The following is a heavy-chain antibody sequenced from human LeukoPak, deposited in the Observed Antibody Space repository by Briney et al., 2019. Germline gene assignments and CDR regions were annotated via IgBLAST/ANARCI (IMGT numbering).Heavy chain of an antibody. CDR1: GFTFSSYG. Sequence: QPGGSLRLSCAASGFTFSSYGMHWVRQAPGKGLEWVAVISYDGSNKYYADSVKGRFTISRDNSKNTLYLQMNSLRAEDTAVYYCNVATATQDGYNSYYFDYWGQGTLVTVSS. D-gene: IGHD1-1*01. CDR2: ISYDGSNK. CDR3: NVATATQDGYNSYYFDY. J-gene: IGHJ4*02. V-gene: IGHV3-30*03.